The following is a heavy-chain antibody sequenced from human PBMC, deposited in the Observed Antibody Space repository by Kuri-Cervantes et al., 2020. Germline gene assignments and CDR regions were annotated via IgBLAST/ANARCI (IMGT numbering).Heavy chain of an antibody. CDR2: FSYSGSF. J-gene: IGHJ4*02. Sequence: SETLSLTCTVSGASISSNYWNWIRQPPGRGLEWIGSFSYSGSFYYNPSLKSRLTISVDTSKNQFSLRLSSVTATDTAVYYCARDMSVYGWPSFDYWGQGTLVTVSS. CDR1: GASISSNY. CDR3: ARDMSVYGWPSFDY. D-gene: IGHD5/OR15-5a*01. V-gene: IGHV4-59*01.